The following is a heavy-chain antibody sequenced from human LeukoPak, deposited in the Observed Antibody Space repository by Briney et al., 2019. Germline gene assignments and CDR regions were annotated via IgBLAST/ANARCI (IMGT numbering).Heavy chain of an antibody. Sequence: GGSLRLSCAASGFTFSSYVMTWVRQAPGKGLEWVSGISNSGGTTYYAGSVKGRFTVSRDNHTNTLYLQMNTLRAEDTATYYCAKGGSGGFGCGGSCYGFWDYGGQGTLVIVSS. V-gene: IGHV3-23*01. CDR3: AKGGSGGFGCGGSCYGFWDY. CDR1: GFTFSSYV. CDR2: ISNSGGTT. D-gene: IGHD2-15*01. J-gene: IGHJ4*02.